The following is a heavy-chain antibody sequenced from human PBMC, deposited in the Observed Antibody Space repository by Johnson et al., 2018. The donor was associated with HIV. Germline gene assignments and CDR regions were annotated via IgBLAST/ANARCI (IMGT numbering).Heavy chain of an antibody. Sequence: VQLVESGGGLVKPGGSLRLSCAASGFTFSDYYINWIRQAPGKGLEWVSYIDSSGSGIYYAESVKGRFPISRDNAKNSLYLQMNSLRAEDTAVYYCAKDRLFGFRNDAFDIWGQGTMVTVSS. CDR3: AKDRLFGFRNDAFDI. V-gene: IGHV3-11*04. D-gene: IGHD3-16*01. CDR2: IDSSGSGI. CDR1: GFTFSDYY. J-gene: IGHJ3*02.